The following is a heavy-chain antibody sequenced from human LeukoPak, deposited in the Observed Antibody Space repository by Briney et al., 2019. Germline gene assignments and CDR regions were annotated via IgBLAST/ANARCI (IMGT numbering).Heavy chain of an antibody. V-gene: IGHV3-7*05. CDR2: IRRDGGEI. CDR3: ARDYNWNPPDY. D-gene: IGHD1-1*01. Sequence: GGSLRLSCAASGFSLSNYWMTWVRQAPGKGLEWVANIRRDGGEIYYLDSVKARFAISRDNAKNSLYLQMNSLRGEDTAVYYCARDYNWNPPDYWGQGTLVTVSS. CDR1: GFSLSNYW. J-gene: IGHJ4*02.